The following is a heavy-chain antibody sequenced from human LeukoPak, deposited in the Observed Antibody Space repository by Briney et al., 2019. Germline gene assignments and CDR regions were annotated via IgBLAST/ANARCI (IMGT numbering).Heavy chain of an antibody. CDR3: AKDSPMVRGVTYRY. V-gene: IGHV3-23*01. CDR1: GFTFSSYA. Sequence: GGSLRLSCAASGFTFSSYAMSWVRQAPGKGLEWASAISGSGGSTYYADSVKGRFTISRDNSKNTLYLQMNSLRAEDTAVYYCAKDSPMVRGVTYRYWGQGTLVTVSS. D-gene: IGHD3-10*01. CDR2: ISGSGGST. J-gene: IGHJ4*02.